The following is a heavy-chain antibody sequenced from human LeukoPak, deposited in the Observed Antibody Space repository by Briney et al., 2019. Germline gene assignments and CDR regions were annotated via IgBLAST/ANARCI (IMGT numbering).Heavy chain of an antibody. CDR2: IIPILGIA. V-gene: IGHV1-69*04. J-gene: IGHJ4*02. D-gene: IGHD3-22*01. Sequence: SVKVSCKASGGTFSSYAISWVRQAPGQGLEWMGRIIPILGIANYAQKFQGRVTITADKSTSTAYMELSSLRSEDTAVYYCARDMYYYDSSGYYHFDYWGQGTLVTVSS. CDR3: ARDMYYYDSSGYYHFDY. CDR1: GGTFSSYA.